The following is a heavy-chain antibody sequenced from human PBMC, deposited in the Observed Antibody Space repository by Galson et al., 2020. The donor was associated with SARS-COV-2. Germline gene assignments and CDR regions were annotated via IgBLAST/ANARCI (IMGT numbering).Heavy chain of an antibody. V-gene: IGHV4-31*03. CDR3: ARGAVLRYFDWLSRYYFDY. CDR2: IYYSGST. Sequence: ASETLSLTCTVSGGSISSGGYYWSWIRQPPGKGLAWIGYIYYSGSTYYNPSLKSRVTISVDTSKNQFSLKLSSVTAADTAVYYCARGAVLRYFDWLSRYYFDYWGQGTLVTVSS. CDR1: GGSISSGGYY. D-gene: IGHD3-9*01. J-gene: IGHJ4*02.